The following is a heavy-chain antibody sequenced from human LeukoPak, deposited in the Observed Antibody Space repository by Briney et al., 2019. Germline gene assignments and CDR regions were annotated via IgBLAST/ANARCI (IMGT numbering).Heavy chain of an antibody. CDR1: RFTFTSYS. CDR3: ARVPGDY. D-gene: IGHD3-10*01. V-gene: IGHV3-21*01. Sequence: GGSLRLSCAASRFTFTSYSMNWVRQAPGKGLEWVSSISGSSSYIYYADSVKGRFTISRDNAKNSLYLQMNSLRADDTAVYYCARVPGDYWGQGTLVTVSS. J-gene: IGHJ4*02. CDR2: ISGSSSYI.